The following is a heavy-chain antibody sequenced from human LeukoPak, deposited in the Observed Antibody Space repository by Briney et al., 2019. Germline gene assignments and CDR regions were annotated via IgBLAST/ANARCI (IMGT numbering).Heavy chain of an antibody. D-gene: IGHD3-10*01. CDR1: GGSISSSSYY. J-gene: IGHJ4*02. Sequence: SETLSLTCTVSGGSISSSSYYWGWIRQPPGKGLEWIGEINHSGSTNYNPSLKSRVTISVDTSKNQFSLKLSSVTAADTAVYYCARGRGWGSGTPPYDGLRRVTTPFDYWGQGTLVTVSS. V-gene: IGHV4-39*07. CDR2: INHSGST. CDR3: ARGRGWGSGTPPYDGLRRVTTPFDY.